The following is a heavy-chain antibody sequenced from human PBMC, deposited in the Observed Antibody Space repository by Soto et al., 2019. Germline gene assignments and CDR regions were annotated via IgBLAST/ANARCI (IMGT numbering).Heavy chain of an antibody. V-gene: IGHV4-59*01. CDR2: IFYSGRSGST. D-gene: IGHD2-21*02. J-gene: IGHJ5*02. CDR3: ARTALGLFDP. CDR1: GGSISSYY. Sequence: PSETLSLTCSVSGGSISSYYWSWIRQPPGKGLEWIGYIFYSGRSGSTNHNPSLKSRVTISVDTSKNQFSLKLSSVTAADTAVYYCARTALGLFDPWGQATLVTVSS.